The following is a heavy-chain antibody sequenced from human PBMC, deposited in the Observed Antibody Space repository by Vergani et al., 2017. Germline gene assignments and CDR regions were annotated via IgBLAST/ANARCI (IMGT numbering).Heavy chain of an antibody. CDR3: ATIVYCSSTSCRRTNQ. CDR1: GYTFTGYY. Sequence: VQLVQSGAEVKKPGASVKVSCKASGYTFTGYYMHWVRQAPGQGLEWMGLVDPEDGETIYAEKFQGRVTITADTSTDTAYMELSSLRSEDTAVYYCATIVYCSSTSCRRTNQWGQGTLVTVSS. V-gene: IGHV1-69-2*01. D-gene: IGHD2-2*01. CDR2: VDPEDGET. J-gene: IGHJ4*02.